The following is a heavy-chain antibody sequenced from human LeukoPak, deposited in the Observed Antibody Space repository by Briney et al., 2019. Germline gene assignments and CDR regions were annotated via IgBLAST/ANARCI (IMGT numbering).Heavy chain of an antibody. CDR3: VSGFLQWLY. J-gene: IGHJ4*02. CDR1: GFTFSSYG. Sequence: GGSLRLSCAASGFTFSSYGMHWVRQAPGKGLEWVANINPDGSNMLYVDSVKGRFTISRDNAKNSLYLQMNNLRAEDTAVYFCVSGFLQWLYWGQGTLVTVSS. CDR2: INPDGSNM. D-gene: IGHD3-3*01. V-gene: IGHV3-7*01.